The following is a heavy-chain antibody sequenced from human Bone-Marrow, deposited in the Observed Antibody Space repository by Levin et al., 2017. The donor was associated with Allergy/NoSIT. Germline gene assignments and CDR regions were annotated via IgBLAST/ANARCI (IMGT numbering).Heavy chain of an antibody. V-gene: IGHV3-33*01. CDR2: IWYDGSNK. D-gene: IGHD3-3*01. Sequence: GESLKISCAASGFTFSSYGMHWVRQAPGKGLEWVAVIWYDGSNKYYADSVKGRFTISRDNSKNTLYLQMNSLRAEDTAVYYCARDAVTIFGVVGDWFDPWGQGTLVTVSS. CDR3: ARDAVTIFGVVGDWFDP. J-gene: IGHJ5*02. CDR1: GFTFSSYG.